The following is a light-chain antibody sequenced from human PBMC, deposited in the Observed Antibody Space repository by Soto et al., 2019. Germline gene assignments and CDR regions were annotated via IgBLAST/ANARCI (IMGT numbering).Light chain of an antibody. V-gene: IGKV3-15*01. J-gene: IGKJ4*01. CDR2: AAS. CDR1: QGISNT. Sequence: EIVITQSPVTLSVSPGEGATLSCRASQGISNTLAWYQQKPGQAPRLLIYAASIRATGVPARFSGSGSGTEFTLTINSLQSEDFAAYYCQQYFSCPLTFGGGTKVDI. CDR3: QQYFSCPLT.